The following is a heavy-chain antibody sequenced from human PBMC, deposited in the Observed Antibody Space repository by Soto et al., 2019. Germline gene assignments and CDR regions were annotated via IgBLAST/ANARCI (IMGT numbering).Heavy chain of an antibody. Sequence: RGSLRLSCAASGFSFVNYAINFFRHSPVKWLEWVSGLSGSGTSTYYADSVKGRFTISRDNSRDTLFLQMNSLTADDTAVYYCAKATTNGGWFNPFDSWGQGALVTVSS. CDR3: AKATTNGGWFNPFDS. CDR2: LSGSGTST. D-gene: IGHD6-19*01. CDR1: GFSFVNYA. V-gene: IGHV3-23*01. J-gene: IGHJ4*02.